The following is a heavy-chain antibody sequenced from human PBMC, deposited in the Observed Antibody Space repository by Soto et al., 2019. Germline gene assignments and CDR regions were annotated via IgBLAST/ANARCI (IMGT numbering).Heavy chain of an antibody. CDR1: GDSIKTHY. Sequence: SEPLSLTCNVPGDSIKTHYWSWIRQAPGKGLEWIGYIYYSGSTLYNPSLKRRVTISADTAKNQFSLRLTSLTAADTAVYYCVSGWMAAFDNWGQGTLVTVSS. CDR2: IYYSGST. V-gene: IGHV4-59*11. CDR3: VSGWMAAFDN. D-gene: IGHD2-2*03. J-gene: IGHJ4*02.